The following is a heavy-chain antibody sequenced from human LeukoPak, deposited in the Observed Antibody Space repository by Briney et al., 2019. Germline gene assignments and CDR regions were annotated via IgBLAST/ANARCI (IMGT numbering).Heavy chain of an antibody. J-gene: IGHJ6*02. CDR1: GFTFSSYS. V-gene: IGHV3-48*04. CDR2: ISSSSSTI. CDR3: ARDPVLSLLYYYYYGMDV. Sequence: GGSLRLSCAASGFTFSSYSMNWVRQAPGKGLEWVSYISSSSSTIYYADSVKGRFTISRDNAKNSLYLQMNSLRAEDTAVYYCARDPVLSLLYYYYYGMDVWGQGTTVTVSS. D-gene: IGHD2-15*01.